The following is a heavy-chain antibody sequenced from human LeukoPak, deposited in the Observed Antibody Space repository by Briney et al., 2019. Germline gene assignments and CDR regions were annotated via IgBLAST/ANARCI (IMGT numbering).Heavy chain of an antibody. J-gene: IGHJ4*02. V-gene: IGHV1-18*01. CDR2: ISAYNGNT. D-gene: IGHD6-13*01. Sequence: GASVNVSCKASGYTFTSYGISWVRQAPGQRLEWMGWISAYNGNTNYAQKLQGRVTMTTDTSTSTAYMELRSLRSDDTAVYYCARDGELVVGGQLVPPHYWGQGTLVTVSS. CDR3: ARDGELVVGGQLVPPHY. CDR1: GYTFTSYG.